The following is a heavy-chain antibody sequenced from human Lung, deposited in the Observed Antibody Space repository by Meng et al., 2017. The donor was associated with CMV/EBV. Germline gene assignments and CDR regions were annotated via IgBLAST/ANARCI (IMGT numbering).Heavy chain of an antibody. J-gene: IGHJ4*02. CDR3: ARDNSATRYFDY. D-gene: IGHD2/OR15-2a*01. V-gene: IGHV3-72*01. CDR1: GFTFGYHY. Sequence: SCTASGFTFGYHYMDWVRQAPGKGLEWVARSRNKASSYTTEYAASVRGRFTISRDESGNSLDLQMTSLKTEDTAVYYCARDNSATRYFDYWGQGXLVTVSS. CDR2: SRNKASSYTT.